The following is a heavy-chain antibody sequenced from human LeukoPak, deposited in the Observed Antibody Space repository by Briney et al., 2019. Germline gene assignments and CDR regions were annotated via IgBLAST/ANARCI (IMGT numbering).Heavy chain of an antibody. CDR2: IKQDAREK. V-gene: IGHV3-7*01. Sequence: GGSLRLSCAASGFTFSNYWMTWVRQAPGKCLEWVANIKQDAREKNYVESVKGRFTISRDNAKNSLYLQMNSLRVEDTAVHYCARDRATADYWGQGTLVTVSS. D-gene: IGHD2-21*02. J-gene: IGHJ4*02. CDR1: GFTFSNYW. CDR3: ARDRATADY.